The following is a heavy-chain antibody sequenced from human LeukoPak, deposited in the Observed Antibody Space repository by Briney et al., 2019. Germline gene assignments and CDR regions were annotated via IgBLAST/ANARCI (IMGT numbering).Heavy chain of an antibody. V-gene: IGHV1-18*01. CDR3: ARAMVRGVIPQYWFDP. CDR2: ISAYNGNT. Sequence: ASVKVSCKASGYTFTSYGITWVRQAPGQGLERMGWISAYNGNTNYAQKLQGRVTMTTDTSTSTAYMELRGLRSDDTAVYYCARAMVRGVIPQYWFDPWGQGTLVTVSS. CDR1: GYTFTSYG. D-gene: IGHD3-10*01. J-gene: IGHJ5*02.